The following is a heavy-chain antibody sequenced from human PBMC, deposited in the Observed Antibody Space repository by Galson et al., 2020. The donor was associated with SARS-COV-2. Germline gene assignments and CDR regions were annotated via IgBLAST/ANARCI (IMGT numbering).Heavy chain of an antibody. CDR3: AKGAEEARITIFGVVISDWFDP. J-gene: IGHJ5*02. CDR2: ISYDGSNK. Sequence: GGSLRLSCAASGFTFSSYGMHWVRQAPGKGLEWVAVISYDGSNKYYADSVKGRFTISRDNSKNTLYLQMNSLRAEDTAVYYCAKGAEEARITIFGVVISDWFDPWGQGTLVTVSS. D-gene: IGHD3-3*01. CDR1: GFTFSSYG. V-gene: IGHV3-30*18.